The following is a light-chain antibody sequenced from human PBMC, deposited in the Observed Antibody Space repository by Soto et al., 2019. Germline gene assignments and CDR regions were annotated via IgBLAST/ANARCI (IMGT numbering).Light chain of an antibody. CDR3: GTWDSSLSAVV. CDR2: DNY. V-gene: IGLV1-51*01. J-gene: IGLJ2*01. Sequence: QSVLTQPPSVSAAPGQKVTISCSGSSSNIGNNYVSWYQQFPGTAPKLLIYDNYKRPSGIPDRFSGSKSGTSATLGITGLQTGDEADYYCGTWDSSLSAVVFGGGTKVTVL. CDR1: SSNIGNNY.